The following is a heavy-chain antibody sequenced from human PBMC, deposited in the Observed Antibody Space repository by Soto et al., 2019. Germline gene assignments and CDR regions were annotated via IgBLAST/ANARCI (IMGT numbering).Heavy chain of an antibody. CDR1: GFSFSEYT. Sequence: PGGSLRLSGVGSGFSFSEYTMSWVRHAPGKGLDWVSTISTSSINIFYAASVKGRFTVSRDNAKNTLYLQMDNVRAEDTAVYFCARGLRGVTVAADLDYWGQGNLVTVSS. CDR2: ISTSSINI. D-gene: IGHD4-4*01. J-gene: IGHJ4*02. CDR3: ARGLRGVTVAADLDY. V-gene: IGHV3-21*06.